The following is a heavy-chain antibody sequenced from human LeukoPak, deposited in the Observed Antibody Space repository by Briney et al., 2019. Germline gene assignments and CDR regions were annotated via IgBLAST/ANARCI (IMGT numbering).Heavy chain of an antibody. CDR2: ISGSAGST. D-gene: IGHD3-10*01. CDR3: AKASKAGELLSVSFDS. J-gene: IGHJ4*02. V-gene: IGHV3-23*01. Sequence: PGGSLRLSCAASGFTFGSYVMSWVRQAPGKGPEWVSAISGSAGSTYYADSLKGRFTISRDKSKNTLYLGINSLRTEDTAVYYCAKASKAGELLSVSFDSWGQGTLVTVSS. CDR1: GFTFGSYV.